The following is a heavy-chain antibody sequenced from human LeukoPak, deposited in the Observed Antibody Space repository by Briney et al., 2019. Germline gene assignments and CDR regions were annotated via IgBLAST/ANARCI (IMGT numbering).Heavy chain of an antibody. J-gene: IGHJ4*02. CDR1: GGSFSGYY. D-gene: IGHD5-12*01. V-gene: IGHV4-34*01. Sequence: SETLSLTCAVYGGSFSGYYWSWIRQPPGKGLEWIGEINHSGSTNYNPSLKSRVTISVDTSKNQFSLKLSSVTAAGTAMYYCARVSGYDWESFYDYWGQGSLVTVSS. CDR2: INHSGST. CDR3: ARVSGYDWESFYDY.